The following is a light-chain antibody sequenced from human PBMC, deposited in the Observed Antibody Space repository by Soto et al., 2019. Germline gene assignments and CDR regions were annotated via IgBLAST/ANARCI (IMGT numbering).Light chain of an antibody. CDR1: QSISSW. CDR3: QQYQSYSWT. CDR2: KAS. Sequence: DIQMTQSPSTLSASVGDRVTITCRASQSISSWLAWYQQKPGKAPNLLIYKASSLASGVPSRFSGSGSGTEFTLTISSLQPDDSATYYCQQYQSYSWTFGQGTKVEIK. V-gene: IGKV1-5*03. J-gene: IGKJ1*01.